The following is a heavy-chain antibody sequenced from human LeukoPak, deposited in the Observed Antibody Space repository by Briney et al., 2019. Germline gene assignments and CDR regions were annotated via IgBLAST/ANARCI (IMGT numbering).Heavy chain of an antibody. Sequence: ASLKVSCKASGYSFSSYDISWVRQAPGQGLEWMGWMNPNSGNTGYAQKFQGRVTMTRSTSIKTAYMEVKNLTSEDTTLYYCARLTRYLYGMDVWAKGVWSSSL. V-gene: IGHV1-8*01. CDR1: GYSFSSYD. CDR2: MNPNSGNT. J-gene: IGHJ6*02. CDR3: ARLTRYLYGMDV. D-gene: IGHD3-9*01.